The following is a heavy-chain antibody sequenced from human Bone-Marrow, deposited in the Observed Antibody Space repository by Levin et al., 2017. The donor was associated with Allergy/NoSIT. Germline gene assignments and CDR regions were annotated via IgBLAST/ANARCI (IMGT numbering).Heavy chain of an antibody. V-gene: IGHV4-39*01. CDR1: GGSISSSSYY. J-gene: IGHJ5*02. CDR3: ARRYCSSTSCQTWFDP. Sequence: SETLSLTCTVSGGSISSSSYYWGWIRQPPGKGLEWIGSIYYSGSTYYNPSLKSRVTISVDTSKNQFSLKLSSVTAADTAVYYCARRYCSSTSCQTWFDPWGQGTLVTVSS. D-gene: IGHD2-2*01. CDR2: IYYSGST.